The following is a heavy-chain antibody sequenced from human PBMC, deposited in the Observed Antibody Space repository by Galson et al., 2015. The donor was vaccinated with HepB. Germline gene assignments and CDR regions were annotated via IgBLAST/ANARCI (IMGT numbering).Heavy chain of an antibody. D-gene: IGHD4-17*01. V-gene: IGHV3-23*01. CDR1: GFTFSNYA. CDR3: AKEKGTVTVPGDY. J-gene: IGHJ4*02. CDR2: ISNSGGSK. Sequence: SLRLSCAASGFTFSNYAMSWVRQAPGKGLEWVSAISNSGGSKYYTDSVKGRFTISRDNSKNTLYLQMNSLRAEDTAVYYCAKEKGTVTVPGDYWGQGTLVTVSS.